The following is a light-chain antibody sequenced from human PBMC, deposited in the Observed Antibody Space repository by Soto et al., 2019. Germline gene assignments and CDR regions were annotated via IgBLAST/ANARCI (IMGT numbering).Light chain of an antibody. CDR2: WAS. J-gene: IGKJ1*01. CDR3: QHYINAPQT. CDR1: QSVLYSPNNKNY. V-gene: IGKV4-1*01. Sequence: DIVMTQSPDSLAVSLGERATINCKSSQSVLYSPNNKNYLAWYQQKPGQPPKLLVYWASTRESGLPDRCSGSGSETDFTLTINRLQAEDVVDYYCQHYINAPQTFGQGTKVEIK.